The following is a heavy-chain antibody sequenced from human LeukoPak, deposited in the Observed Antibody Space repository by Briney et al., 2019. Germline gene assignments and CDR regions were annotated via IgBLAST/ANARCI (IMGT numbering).Heavy chain of an antibody. J-gene: IGHJ4*02. CDR2: IYSGGST. CDR3: ARLSGSSYEADY. D-gene: IGHD1-26*01. Sequence: GSLRLSCAASGFTVGSSYTGWVRQAPGKGLEWVSVIYSGGSTYYADSMKGRFTLSRDNSKNTLYLQMNSLRAEDTAVYYCARLSGSSYEADYWGQGTLDSAFS. CDR1: GFTVGSSY. V-gene: IGHV3-53*01.